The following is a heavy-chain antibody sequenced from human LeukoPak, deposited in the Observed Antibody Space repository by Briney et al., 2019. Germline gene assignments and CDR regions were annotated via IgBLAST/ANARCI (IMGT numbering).Heavy chain of an antibody. CDR2: ISSSSSYI. V-gene: IGHV3-21*01. D-gene: IGHD5-18*01. Sequence: GGSLRLTCAASGFTFSSYSMNWVRQAPGKGLEWVSSISSSSSYIYYADSVKGRFTISRDNAKNSLYLQMNSLRAEDTAVYYCARGENNYGYYYFDYWGQGTLVTVSS. CDR3: ARGENNYGYYYFDY. J-gene: IGHJ4*02. CDR1: GFTFSSYS.